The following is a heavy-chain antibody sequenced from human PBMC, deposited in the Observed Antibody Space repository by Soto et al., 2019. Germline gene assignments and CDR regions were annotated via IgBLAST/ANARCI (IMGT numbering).Heavy chain of an antibody. V-gene: IGHV4-4*02. D-gene: IGHD3-22*01. CDR1: GDSITSNVW. Sequence: SLTRTFSGDSITSNVWWTWDRQAPGKGLEWIGDIFHSATTNHNPALSSRVSISVDKSKNQFSLRVICVTDADPALYYCARGSSGITFDSSGHQSDSFGSGGPGVQVT. CDR3: ARGSSGITFDSSGHQSDSFGS. CDR2: IFHSATT. J-gene: IGHJ4*02.